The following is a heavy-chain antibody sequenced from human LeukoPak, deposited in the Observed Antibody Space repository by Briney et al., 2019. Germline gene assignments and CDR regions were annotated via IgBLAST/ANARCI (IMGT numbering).Heavy chain of an antibody. CDR1: GFTFSSYA. Sequence: PGGSLRLSCAASGFTFSSYAMTWVRQAPGKGLEWVSVIGGSGPSTYYADSVKGRFTISRDNARNSLNLQMDGLRVDDTAVYFCARDWHFSLDVWGQGTTVTVSS. J-gene: IGHJ6*02. CDR3: ARDWHFSLDV. CDR2: IGGSGPST. V-gene: IGHV3-23*01. D-gene: IGHD2-21*01.